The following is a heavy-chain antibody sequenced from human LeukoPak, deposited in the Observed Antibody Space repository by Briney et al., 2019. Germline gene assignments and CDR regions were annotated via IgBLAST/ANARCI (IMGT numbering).Heavy chain of an antibody. CDR1: GGSFSGYY. J-gene: IGHJ5*02. CDR3: ARGSRIAATISQFDH. D-gene: IGHD6-13*01. CDR2: INHSGST. V-gene: IGHV4-34*01. Sequence: SETLSLTCVVYGGSFSGYYWSWIRQPPGKGLEWIGEINHSGSTNYNPSLKSRVTISVDTSKNQFSLKLSSVTAADTAVYYCARGSRIAATISQFDHWGQGTLVTVSS.